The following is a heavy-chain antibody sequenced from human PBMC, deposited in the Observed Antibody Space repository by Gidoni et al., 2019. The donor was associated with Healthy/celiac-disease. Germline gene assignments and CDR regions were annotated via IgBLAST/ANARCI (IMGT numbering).Heavy chain of an antibody. J-gene: IGHJ4*02. V-gene: IGHV1-3*01. CDR3: AREVVAERCFDY. Sequence: INAGNGNTKYSQKFQGRVTITRDTSASTAYMELSSLRSEDTAVYYCAREVVAERCFDYWGQGTLVTVSS. D-gene: IGHD2-15*01. CDR2: INAGNGNT.